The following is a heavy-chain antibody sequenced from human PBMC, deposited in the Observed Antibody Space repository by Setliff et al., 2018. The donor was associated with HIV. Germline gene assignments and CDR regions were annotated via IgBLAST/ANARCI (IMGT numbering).Heavy chain of an antibody. CDR2: IIPILGTA. J-gene: IGHJ4*02. V-gene: IGHV1-69*10. Sequence: SVKVSCKASGGTFSSYAISWVRQAPGQGLEWMGGIIPILGTANYAQKLQGRVTMTTDTSTSTAYMELRSLRSDDTAVYYCAREGSVLLGRGIRYWGQGTLVTVSS. D-gene: IGHD3-10*01. CDR3: AREGSVLLGRGIRY. CDR1: GGTFSSYA.